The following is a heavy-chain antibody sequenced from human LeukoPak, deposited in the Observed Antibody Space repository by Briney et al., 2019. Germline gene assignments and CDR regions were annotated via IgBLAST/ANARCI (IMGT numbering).Heavy chain of an antibody. CDR2: ISGSGGST. D-gene: IGHD3-10*01. J-gene: IGHJ6*02. Sequence: PGGSLRLSCAASGFTFSSYAMSWVRQAPGKGLEWVSAISGSGGSTYYADSVKGRFTISRDNSKNTLYLQMNSLRAEDTAEYYCAKGGSGRYYYYGMDVWGQGTTVTVSS. CDR3: AKGGSGRYYYYGMDV. CDR1: GFTFSSYA. V-gene: IGHV3-23*01.